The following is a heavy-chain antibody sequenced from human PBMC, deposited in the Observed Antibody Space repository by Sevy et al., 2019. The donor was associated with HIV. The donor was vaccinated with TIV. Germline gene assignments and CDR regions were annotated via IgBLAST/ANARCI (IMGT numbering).Heavy chain of an antibody. Sequence: GGSLRLSCAASGFTVSSNYMSWVRQAPGKGLEWVSVIYSGGSTYYADSVKGRFTISRHNSKNTLYLQMNSLRAEDTAVYYCARARTAYSSSWYLDAFDIWGQGTMVTVSS. D-gene: IGHD6-13*01. V-gene: IGHV3-53*01. J-gene: IGHJ3*02. CDR2: IYSGGST. CDR3: ARARTAYSSSWYLDAFDI. CDR1: GFTVSSNY.